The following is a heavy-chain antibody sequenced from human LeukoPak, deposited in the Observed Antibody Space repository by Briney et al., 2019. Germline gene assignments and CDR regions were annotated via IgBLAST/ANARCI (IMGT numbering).Heavy chain of an antibody. J-gene: IGHJ6*02. V-gene: IGHV3-23*01. CDR1: KFSFSVYT. CDR3: AKVFGYASGSTSGMDV. CDR2: ISGSGGST. D-gene: IGHD3-10*01. Sequence: PGRSLRLSCAVSKFSFSVYTMNWVRQAPGKGLEWVSGISGSGGSTYYADSVKGRFTISRDNSKNTLYLQMNSLRAADTAVYYCAKVFGYASGSTSGMDVWGQGTTVTVSS.